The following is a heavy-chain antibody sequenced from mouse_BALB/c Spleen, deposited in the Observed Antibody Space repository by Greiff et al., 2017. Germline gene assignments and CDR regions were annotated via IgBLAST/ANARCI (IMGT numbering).Heavy chain of an antibody. Sequence: EVQLVESGGGLVQPGGSRKLSCAASGFTFSSFGMHWVRQAPEKGLEWVAYISSGSSTIYYADTVKGRFTISRDNPKNTLFLQMTSLRSEDTAMYYCARRSIYYDYDRFAYWGQGTLVTVSA. V-gene: IGHV5-17*02. D-gene: IGHD2-4*01. CDR3: ARRSIYYDYDRFAY. CDR2: ISSGSSTI. CDR1: GFTFSSFG. J-gene: IGHJ3*01.